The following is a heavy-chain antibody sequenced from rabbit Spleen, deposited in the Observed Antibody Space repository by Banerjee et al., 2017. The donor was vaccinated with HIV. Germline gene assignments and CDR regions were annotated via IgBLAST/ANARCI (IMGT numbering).Heavy chain of an antibody. CDR1: GFSFSHSYD. J-gene: IGHJ6*01. V-gene: IGHV1S45*01. CDR3: ARYSDNTIYSL. D-gene: IGHD2-1*01. Sequence: QEQLVESGGGLVQPGASLRLTCTASGFSFSHSYDMCWVRQAPGKGLEWIACIYSGSSGSTYSATWAKGRFSISKTSSTTVTLQMTSLTAADTATYFCARYSDNTIYSLWGPGTLVTVS. CDR2: IYSGSSGST.